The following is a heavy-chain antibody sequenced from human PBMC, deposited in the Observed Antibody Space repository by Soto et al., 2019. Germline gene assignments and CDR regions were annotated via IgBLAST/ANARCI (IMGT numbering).Heavy chain of an antibody. V-gene: IGHV1-3*01. CDR1: GDTFTSYA. Sequence: ASVKVSCKASGDTFTSYAMHWVRPAPGQKLEWMGWINAGNGNTKYSQKFQGRVTITRDTSASTAYMELSSLRSEDTAVYYCARWGSSSSWYAKDNWFDPWGQGTLVTVSS. D-gene: IGHD6-13*01. CDR3: ARWGSSSSWYAKDNWFDP. CDR2: INAGNGNT. J-gene: IGHJ5*02.